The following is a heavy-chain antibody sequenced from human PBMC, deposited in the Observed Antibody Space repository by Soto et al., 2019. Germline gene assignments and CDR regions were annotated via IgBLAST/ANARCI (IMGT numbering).Heavy chain of an antibody. Sequence: SETLSLTCTVSGGSISSSSYYWGWIRQPPGKGLEWIGSIYYSGSTYYNPSPKSRVTISVDTSKNQFSLKLSSVTAADTAVYYCASQLAVAGYYFDYWGQGTLVTVSS. D-gene: IGHD6-19*01. CDR2: IYYSGST. V-gene: IGHV4-39*01. CDR1: GGSISSSSYY. CDR3: ASQLAVAGYYFDY. J-gene: IGHJ4*02.